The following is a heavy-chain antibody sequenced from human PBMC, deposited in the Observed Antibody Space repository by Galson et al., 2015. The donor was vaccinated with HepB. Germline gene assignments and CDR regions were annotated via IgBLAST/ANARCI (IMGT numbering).Heavy chain of an antibody. CDR3: ARVVMGSYYIAYYYYYMDV. J-gene: IGHJ6*03. Sequence: SVKVSCKASGYTFTSYAMHWVRQAPGQRLEWMGWINAGNGNTKYSQKFQGRVTITRDTSASTAYMELSSLRSEDTAVYYCARVVMGSYYIAYYYYYMDVWGKGTTVTVSS. CDR2: INAGNGNT. D-gene: IGHD3-10*01. V-gene: IGHV1-3*01. CDR1: GYTFTSYA.